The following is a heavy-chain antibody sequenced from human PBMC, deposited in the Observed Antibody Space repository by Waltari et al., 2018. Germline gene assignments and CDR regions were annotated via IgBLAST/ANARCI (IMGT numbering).Heavy chain of an antibody. CDR2: INQPGVT. CDR3: ARGGVPDAYGDGSDYRNWFDP. J-gene: IGHJ5*02. Sequence: QVQLKEWGAGTLKPSETLSLTCAVYGGSFSGYHWTWIRQSPGKGLEWLGEINQPGVTNYKPSLKGRITLLKDTSKNQFSLRLSSVTAADSAVYYCARGGVPDAYGDGSDYRNWFDPWGQGILVTVSS. D-gene: IGHD4-17*01. CDR1: GGSFSGYH. V-gene: IGHV4-34*01.